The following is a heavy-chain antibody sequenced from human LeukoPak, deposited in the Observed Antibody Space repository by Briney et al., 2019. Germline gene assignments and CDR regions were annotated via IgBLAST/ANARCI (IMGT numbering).Heavy chain of an antibody. CDR3: ARAYSSRETNVFDP. CDR2: INTDGSST. J-gene: IGHJ5*02. Sequence: GGSLRLSCADSGFTLSSYWMHWVRQAPGKGLVWVSRINTDGSSTSYADSVKGRFTISRDNAKNTLYLQMNSLRAEDTAVYYCARAYSSRETNVFDPWGQGTLVTVPS. CDR1: GFTLSSYW. D-gene: IGHD6-13*01. V-gene: IGHV3-74*01.